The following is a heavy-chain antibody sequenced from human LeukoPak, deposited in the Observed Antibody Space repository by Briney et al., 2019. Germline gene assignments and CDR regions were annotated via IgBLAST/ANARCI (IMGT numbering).Heavy chain of an antibody. J-gene: IGHJ4*02. V-gene: IGHV3-23*01. CDR3: VKDKNGGDYDYFDY. CDR2: ISGSGRST. D-gene: IGHD3-16*01. CDR1: GFTFRDYA. Sequence: GGSLRLSCAASGFTFRDYAMSWVRQAPGEGLEWISTISGSGRSTYYADSVKGRFTISRDNSKNTLYLQMNSLRAEDTAVYYCVKDKNGGDYDYFDYWGQGTLVTVSS.